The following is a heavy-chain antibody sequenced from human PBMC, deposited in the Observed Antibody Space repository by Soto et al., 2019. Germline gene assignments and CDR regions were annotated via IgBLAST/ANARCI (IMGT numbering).Heavy chain of an antibody. V-gene: IGHV4-34*01. CDR2: INHSGNT. Sequence: QVQLQQWGAGLLKPSETLSLTCAVHGESFSGYYWSWIRQPPGKGLEWIGEINHSGNTNYNPSLKSRINMYVDTSKNQISLKVKSVTAADTAVYYCAGNIVATISAFDKWGQGTLVTVSS. D-gene: IGHD5-12*01. CDR3: AGNIVATISAFDK. CDR1: GESFSGYY. J-gene: IGHJ4*02.